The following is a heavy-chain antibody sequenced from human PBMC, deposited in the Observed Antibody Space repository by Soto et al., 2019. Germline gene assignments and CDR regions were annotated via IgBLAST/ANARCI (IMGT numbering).Heavy chain of an antibody. CDR2: ISAYNGNT. J-gene: IGHJ3*02. CDR1: GYTFTSYG. CDR3: ARYRTGVVPAAGDAFDI. V-gene: IGHV1-18*01. Sequence: ASVKVSCKASGYTFTSYGISWVRQAPGQGLERMGWISAYNGNTNYAQKLQDRVTMTTDTSTRTAYMELRSLRSDDTAVYYCARYRTGVVPAAGDAFDIWGQGTMVTVSS. D-gene: IGHD2-2*01.